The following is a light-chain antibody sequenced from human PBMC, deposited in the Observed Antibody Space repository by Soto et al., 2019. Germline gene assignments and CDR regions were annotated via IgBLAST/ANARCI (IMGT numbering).Light chain of an antibody. CDR1: QSVSSN. V-gene: IGKV3-15*01. CDR2: GAS. Sequence: IVLTHSPATLSSFPCYRFTIYCRASQSVSSNLAWYQQKPGQAPRLLIYGASTRATGIPARFSGSGSGTEFTLTISSLQSEDFAVYYCQQYNNWPRTFGQGTKVDIK. J-gene: IGKJ1*01. CDR3: QQYNNWPRT.